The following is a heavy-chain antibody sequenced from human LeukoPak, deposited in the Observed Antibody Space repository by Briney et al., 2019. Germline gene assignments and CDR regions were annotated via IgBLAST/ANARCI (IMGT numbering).Heavy chain of an antibody. CDR2: IYWDDDK. CDR3: VHNGRYCSGGTCYSLAFDY. V-gene: IGHV2-5*02. Sequence: SGPTLVNPTQTLTLTCTFSGFSLSTSGVGAGWIRQPPGKALEWLAVIYWDDDKRFSPSLKNRLTITKDTSKNQVVLTMTNMDPVDTATYFCVHNGRYCSGGTCYSLAFDYWGQGTLVTVSS. CDR1: GFSLSTSGVG. J-gene: IGHJ4*02. D-gene: IGHD2-15*01.